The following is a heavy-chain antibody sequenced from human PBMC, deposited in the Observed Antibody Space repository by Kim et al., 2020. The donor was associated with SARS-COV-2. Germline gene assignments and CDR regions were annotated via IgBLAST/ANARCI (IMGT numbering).Heavy chain of an antibody. CDR3: ATARGIEGSGIDY. Sequence: GGSLRLSCAASGFTFDDYAMHWVRQAPGKGLEWVSGISWNSGSIGYADSVKGRFTISRDNAKNSLYLQMNSLRAEDTALYYCATARGIEGSGIDYWGQRTLGTVSS. CDR1: GFTFDDYA. V-gene: IGHV3-9*01. J-gene: IGHJ4*02. CDR2: ISWNSGSI. D-gene: IGHD3-10*01.